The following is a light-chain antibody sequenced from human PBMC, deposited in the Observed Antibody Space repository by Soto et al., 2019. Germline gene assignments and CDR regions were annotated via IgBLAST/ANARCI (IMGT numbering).Light chain of an antibody. V-gene: IGLV2-14*03. Sequence: QSALTQPASVSGSPGQSITISCTGTSSDVGDYDYVSWYQQHPGKAPKLIISDVTNRPSGVSNRFSGSKSGNTASLTISGLQAEDETDYYCSSYTSSATLVFGTGTKVTVL. CDR3: SSYTSSATLV. CDR2: DVT. J-gene: IGLJ1*01. CDR1: SSDVGDYDY.